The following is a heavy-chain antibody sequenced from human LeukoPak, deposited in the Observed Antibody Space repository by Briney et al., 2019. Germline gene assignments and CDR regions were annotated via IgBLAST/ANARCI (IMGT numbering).Heavy chain of an antibody. CDR2: INAGNGNT. CDR1: GGTFSSYA. D-gene: IGHD6-19*01. V-gene: IGHV1-3*01. CDR3: AREAVAGTIDGNYYYGMDV. Sequence: PGASVKVSCKASGGTFSSYAISWVRQAPGQRLEWMGWINAGNGNTKYSQKFQGRVTITRDTSASTAYMELSSLRSEDTAVYYCAREAVAGTIDGNYYYGMDVWGQGTTVTVSS. J-gene: IGHJ6*02.